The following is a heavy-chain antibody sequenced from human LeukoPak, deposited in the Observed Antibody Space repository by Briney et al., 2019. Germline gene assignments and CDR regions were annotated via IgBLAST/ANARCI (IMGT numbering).Heavy chain of an antibody. CDR1: GYTFTGYY. Sequence: ASVKVSCKASGYTFTGYYMHWVRQAPGQGLEWMGIITPSGGSTSYAQKFQGRVTMTRDMSTSTVYMELSSLRSEDTAIYYCVRGDSGSFYPDYWGQGTLVTVSS. J-gene: IGHJ4*02. CDR2: ITPSGGST. V-gene: IGHV1-46*01. D-gene: IGHD1-26*01. CDR3: VRGDSGSFYPDY.